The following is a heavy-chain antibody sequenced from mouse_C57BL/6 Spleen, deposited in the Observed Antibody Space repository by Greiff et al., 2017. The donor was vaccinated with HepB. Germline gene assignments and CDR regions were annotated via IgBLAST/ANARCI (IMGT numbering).Heavy chain of an antibody. CDR2: IYPGDGDT. J-gene: IGHJ4*01. Sequence: VQGVESGAELVKPGASVKISCKASGYAFSSYWMNWVKQRPGKGLEWIGQIYPGDGDTNYNGKFKGKATLTADKSSSTAYMQLSSLTSEDSAVYFCAPIYYGNYDYAMDYWGQGTSVTVSS. V-gene: IGHV1-80*01. D-gene: IGHD2-1*01. CDR1: GYAFSSYW. CDR3: APIYYGNYDYAMDY.